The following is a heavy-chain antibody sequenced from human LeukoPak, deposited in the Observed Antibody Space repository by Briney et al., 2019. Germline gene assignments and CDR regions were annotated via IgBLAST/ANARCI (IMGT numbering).Heavy chain of an antibody. J-gene: IGHJ4*02. CDR1: GYTFTGYY. D-gene: IGHD1-26*01. CDR2: INPSSGGT. CDR3: ARQRSGSYFPDLYDY. Sequence: EASVKVSCKASGYTFTGYYMHWVRQAPGQGLEWMGWINPSSGGTNYAQKFQGRVTMTRDTSISTAYLQWSSLKASDTAMYYCARQRSGSYFPDLYDYWGQGTLVTVSS. V-gene: IGHV1-2*02.